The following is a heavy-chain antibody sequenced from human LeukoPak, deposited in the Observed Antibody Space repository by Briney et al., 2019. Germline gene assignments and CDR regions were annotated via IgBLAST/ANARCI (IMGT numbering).Heavy chain of an antibody. CDR2: IYPGDSDT. Sequence: GESLKISCKGSGYSFTSYWIGWVRQMPGKGLEWMGIIYPGDSDTRYSPSFQGQVTISADQSISTAYLQWSSLKASDTAMYYCARHSGSSSSRPYYYYYMDVWGKGTTVTVSS. V-gene: IGHV5-51*01. D-gene: IGHD6-6*01. CDR1: GYSFTSYW. CDR3: ARHSGSSSSRPYYYYYMDV. J-gene: IGHJ6*03.